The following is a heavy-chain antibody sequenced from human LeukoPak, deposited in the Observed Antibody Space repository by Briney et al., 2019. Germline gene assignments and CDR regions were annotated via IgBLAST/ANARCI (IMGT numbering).Heavy chain of an antibody. CDR1: GYTFTGYY. Sequence: ASVKVSCKASGYTFTGYYMHWVRQAPGQGLEWMGWTNPNSGGTNYAQKFQGRVTMTRDTSISTAYMELSRLRSDDTAVYYCARENYRSGGSCYGYFQHWGQGTLVTVSS. CDR2: TNPNSGGT. CDR3: ARENYRSGGSCYGYFQH. J-gene: IGHJ1*01. V-gene: IGHV1-2*02. D-gene: IGHD2-15*01.